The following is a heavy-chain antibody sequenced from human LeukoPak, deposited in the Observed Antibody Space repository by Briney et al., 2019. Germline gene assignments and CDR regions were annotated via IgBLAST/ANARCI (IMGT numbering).Heavy chain of an antibody. CDR2: INPNSGGT. CDR1: GYTFTGYY. V-gene: IGHV1-2*02. J-gene: IGHJ4*02. D-gene: IGHD2-8*02. Sequence: ASVKVSCKASGYTFTGYYMHWVRQAPGQGLGWMGWINPNSGGTNYAQKFQGRVTMTRDTSISTAYMELSRLRSDDTAVYYCARDDRLVGDPYYFDYWGQGTLVTVSS. CDR3: ARDDRLVGDPYYFDY.